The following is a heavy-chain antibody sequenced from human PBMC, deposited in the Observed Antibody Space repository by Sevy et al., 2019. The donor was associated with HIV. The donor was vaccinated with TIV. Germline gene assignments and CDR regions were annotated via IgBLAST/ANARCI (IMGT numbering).Heavy chain of an antibody. CDR1: GFTFSSYA. V-gene: IGHV3-30*04. CDR2: ISYDGSNK. D-gene: IGHD2-2*01. J-gene: IGHJ6*02. CDR3: AREKGDIVVVTAALGMDV. Sequence: GGCLRLSCAASGFTFSSYAMHWVRQAPGKGLEWVAVISYDGSNKYYADSVKGRFTISRDNSKNTLYLQMNSLRAEDTAVHYCAREKGDIVVVTAALGMDVWGQGTPVVVSS.